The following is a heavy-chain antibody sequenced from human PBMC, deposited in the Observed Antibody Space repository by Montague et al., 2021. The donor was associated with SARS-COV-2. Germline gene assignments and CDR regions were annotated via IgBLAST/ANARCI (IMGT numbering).Heavy chain of an antibody. J-gene: IGHJ6*02. CDR2: LSYTANT. CDR3: ARLPLVSSWSRAAGYYYYGMDX. V-gene: IGHV4-39*01. Sequence: SETLSLTCTVSGGSISRSTSSWAWICPPPGKGLEWNGSLSYTANTYYNPPLKSRVTISVDTSRNQFSLRLSSVTAADTSAYYCARLPLVSSWSRAAGYYYYGMDXWGQGTTVTVSS. D-gene: IGHD6-13*01. CDR1: GGSISRSTSS.